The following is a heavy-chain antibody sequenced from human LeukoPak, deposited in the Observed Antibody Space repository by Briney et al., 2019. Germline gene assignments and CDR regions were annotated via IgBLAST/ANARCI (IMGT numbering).Heavy chain of an antibody. CDR1: GFTFSSYS. V-gene: IGHV3-21*01. CDR2: ISSSSSYI. Sequence: GGSLRLSCAASGFTFSSYSMNWVRQAPGKGLEWVSSISSSSSYIYYADSLKGRFTISRDDAKNLLYLDMNSLRAEDTAVYYCARGHTAVTRHFDFWGQGTLVTVSS. D-gene: IGHD4-17*01. J-gene: IGHJ4*02. CDR3: ARGHTAVTRHFDF.